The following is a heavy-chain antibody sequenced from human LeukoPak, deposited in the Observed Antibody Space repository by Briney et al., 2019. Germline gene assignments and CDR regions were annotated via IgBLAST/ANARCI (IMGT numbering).Heavy chain of an antibody. CDR3: ARVSWYYYFDY. Sequence: SGGSLRLSCAASGFTVSSNYMSWVRQAPGKGLEWVSVIYRGGSTYYADSVKGRFTISRDNAKNSLYLQMNSLRAEDTAVYYCARVSWYYYFDYWGQGTLVTVSS. J-gene: IGHJ4*02. CDR2: IYRGGST. V-gene: IGHV3-53*05. CDR1: GFTVSSNY. D-gene: IGHD6-13*01.